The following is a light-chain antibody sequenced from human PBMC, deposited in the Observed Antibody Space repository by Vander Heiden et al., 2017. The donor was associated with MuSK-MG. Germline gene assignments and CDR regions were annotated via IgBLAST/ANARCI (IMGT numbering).Light chain of an antibody. J-gene: IGLJ2*01. CDR3: SSYTSSSTLV. CDR1: SSDVGGHKY. CDR2: DVS. Sequence: QSALTQPASVSGSPGQSITISCTGTSSDVGGHKYVSWYQPHPGEAPKLTIYDVSNRPSGVSNRFSGSKSGNTASLTISGLQAEDEADYYCSSYTSSSTLVFGGGTKLTVL. V-gene: IGLV2-14*01.